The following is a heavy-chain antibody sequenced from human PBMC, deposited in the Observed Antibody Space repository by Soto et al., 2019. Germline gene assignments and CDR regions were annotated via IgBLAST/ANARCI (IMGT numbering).Heavy chain of an antibody. CDR3: ARRGIQLWYGYDY. J-gene: IGHJ4*02. V-gene: IGHV3-48*01. Sequence: EVQLVESGGGLVQPGGSLRLSCAASGFTFSSYSMNWVRQAPGKGLEWVSYISSSSSTIYYADSVKGRFTISRDNAKNSLYLQMNSLRAEDTAVYYCARRGIQLWYGYDYWGQGTLVTVSS. CDR2: ISSSSSTI. D-gene: IGHD5-18*01. CDR1: GFTFSSYS.